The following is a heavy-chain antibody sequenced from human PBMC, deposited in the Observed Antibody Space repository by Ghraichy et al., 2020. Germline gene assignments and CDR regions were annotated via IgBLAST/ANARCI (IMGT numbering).Heavy chain of an antibody. CDR3: ARGGTTVTTLAY. CDR1: GGSISSGGYS. CDR2: IYHSGST. V-gene: IGHV4-30-2*01. D-gene: IGHD4-17*01. J-gene: IGHJ4*02. Sequence: SETLSLTCAVSGGSISSGGYSWSWIRQPPGKGLEWIGYIYHSGSTYYNPSLKSRVTISVDRSKNQFSLKLSSVTAADTAVYYCARGGTTVTTLAYWGQGTLVTVSS.